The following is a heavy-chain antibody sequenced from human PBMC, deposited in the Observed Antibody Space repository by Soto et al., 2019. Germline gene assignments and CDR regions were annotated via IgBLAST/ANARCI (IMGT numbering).Heavy chain of an antibody. CDR1: GSSIHSSNW. J-gene: IGHJ4*02. CDR3: ARGLTYYDILTGPKDYYFDY. V-gene: IGHV4-4*02. Sequence: PSETLSLTCALSGSSIHSSNWWSWVSNPPGQGPEWFGGIYHSGGTNYNPSLKSRVTISVDKSKNQFSLKLSSVTAADTAVYYCARGLTYYDILTGPKDYYFDYWGQG. D-gene: IGHD3-9*01. CDR2: IYHSGGT.